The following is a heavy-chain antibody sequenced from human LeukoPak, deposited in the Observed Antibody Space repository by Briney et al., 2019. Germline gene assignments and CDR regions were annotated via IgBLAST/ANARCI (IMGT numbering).Heavy chain of an antibody. D-gene: IGHD3-10*01. J-gene: IGHJ5*02. Sequence: ASVKVFCKASGYTFTGYYMHWVRQAPGQGLEWMGWIKPNSGGTRSAQKFQGRVTMTRDTSISTAYMELSSLRYDDTAVYYCATNILVRDIINWFDPWGQGTLVTVSS. CDR1: GYTFTGYY. V-gene: IGHV1-2*02. CDR3: ATNILVRDIINWFDP. CDR2: IKPNSGGT.